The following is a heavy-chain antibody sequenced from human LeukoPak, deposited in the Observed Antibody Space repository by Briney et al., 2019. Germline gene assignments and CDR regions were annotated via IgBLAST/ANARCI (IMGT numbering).Heavy chain of an antibody. V-gene: IGHV3-74*01. CDR2: INSDGSST. J-gene: IGHJ4*02. D-gene: IGHD3-22*01. CDR3: ARELYYYDSSGYPTLGH. CDR1: GFTFSSYW. Sequence: GGSLRLSCAASGFTFSSYWMHWVRQAPGKGLVWVSRINSDGSSTSYADSVKGRFTISRDNAKNTLYLQMNSLRAEDTAVYYCARELYYYDSSGYPTLGHWGQGTLVTVSS.